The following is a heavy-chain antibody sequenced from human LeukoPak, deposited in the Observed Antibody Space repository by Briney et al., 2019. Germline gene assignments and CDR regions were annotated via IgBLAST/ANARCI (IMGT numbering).Heavy chain of an antibody. CDR1: GGSISSYY. Sequence: SETLSLTCTVSGGSISSYYWSWIRQPAGKGLEWIGRIYTSGSTNYNPSLKIRVTMSVDTSKNQFSLKLSSVTAADTAVYYCARAAFSMGYCSSTSCSVFNWFDPWGQGTLVTVSS. J-gene: IGHJ5*02. CDR2: IYTSGST. V-gene: IGHV4-4*07. CDR3: ARAAFSMGYCSSTSCSVFNWFDP. D-gene: IGHD2-2*01.